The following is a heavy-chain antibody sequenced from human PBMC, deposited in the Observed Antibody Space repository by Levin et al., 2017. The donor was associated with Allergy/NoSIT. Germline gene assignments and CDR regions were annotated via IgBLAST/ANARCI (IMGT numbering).Heavy chain of an antibody. V-gene: IGHV3-64*02. Sequence: PGGSLRLSCAASGFTFSSYAMHWVRQAPGKGLEYVSAISSNGGSTYYADSVKGRFTISRDNSKNTLYLQMGSLRAEDMAVYYCARGRSGSSHTSGWYYFDYWGQGTLVTVSS. J-gene: IGHJ4*02. CDR3: ARGRSGSSHTSGWYYFDY. CDR2: ISSNGGST. CDR1: GFTFSSYA. D-gene: IGHD1-26*01.